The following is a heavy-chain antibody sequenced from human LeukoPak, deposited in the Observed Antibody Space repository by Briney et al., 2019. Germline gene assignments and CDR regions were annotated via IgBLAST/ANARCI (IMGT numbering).Heavy chain of an antibody. V-gene: IGHV5-51*01. Sequence: GASLKISCKGSGYSFTSYWIGWVRPMPGKGLGWMGIIYPGDSDTRYSPSFQGQVTISADKSISTAYLQWSSLKASDTAMYYCARMHTAMDVYYFDYWGQGTLVTVSS. D-gene: IGHD5-18*01. CDR2: IYPGDSDT. J-gene: IGHJ4*02. CDR1: GYSFTSYW. CDR3: ARMHTAMDVYYFDY.